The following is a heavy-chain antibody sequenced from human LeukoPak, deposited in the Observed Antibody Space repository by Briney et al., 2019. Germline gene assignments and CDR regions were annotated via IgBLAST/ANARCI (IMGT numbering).Heavy chain of an antibody. V-gene: IGHV5-51*01. Sequence: GESLKISCKGSGYSFTSYWIGWVRQMPGKGLEWMGIIYPGDSDTRYSPSFQGQVTISTDKSISTAYLQWSSLKASDTAMYYCARQTKDSPVAGNWFDPWGQGTLVTVSS. CDR2: IYPGDSDT. CDR1: GYSFTSYW. D-gene: IGHD6-19*01. J-gene: IGHJ5*02. CDR3: ARQTKDSPVAGNWFDP.